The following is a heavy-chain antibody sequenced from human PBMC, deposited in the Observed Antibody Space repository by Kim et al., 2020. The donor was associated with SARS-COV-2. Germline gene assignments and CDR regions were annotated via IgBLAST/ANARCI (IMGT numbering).Heavy chain of an antibody. J-gene: IGHJ6*02. Sequence: TPSLKSRVTMSVDTSKNPLSLKLTSVTAADTAVYYCAKGTADYYNGMDVWGQGTTVTVSS. V-gene: IGHV4-4*07. D-gene: IGHD2-21*02. CDR3: AKGTADYYNGMDV.